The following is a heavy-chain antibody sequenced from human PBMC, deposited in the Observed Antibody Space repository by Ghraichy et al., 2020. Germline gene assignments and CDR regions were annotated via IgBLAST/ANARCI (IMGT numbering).Heavy chain of an antibody. J-gene: IGHJ4*02. Sequence: GGSLRLSCAASGFTFSSYSMSWVRQAPGKGLEWVSYISSSSSTIYYADSVKGRFTISRDNAKNSRYLQMNSLRDEEPAVYYCASDYDILTGYYHDYWGQGTLVTVSS. D-gene: IGHD3-9*01. CDR1: GFTFSSYS. V-gene: IGHV3-48*02. CDR3: ASDYDILTGYYHDY. CDR2: ISSSSSTI.